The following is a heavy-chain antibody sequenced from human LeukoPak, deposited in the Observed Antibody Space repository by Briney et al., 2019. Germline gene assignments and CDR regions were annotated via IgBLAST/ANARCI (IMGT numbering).Heavy chain of an antibody. V-gene: IGHV1-3*01. CDR3: ASSTVRGNWFDP. D-gene: IGHD4-11*01. CDR2: INAGNGNT. Sequence: VASVKVSCKASGYTFTSYAMHWVRQAPGQRLEWMGWINAGNGNTKYSQKFQGRVTITRDTSASTAYMELSSLRSEDTAVYYCASSTVRGNWFDPRGQGTLVTVSS. J-gene: IGHJ5*02. CDR1: GYTFTSYA.